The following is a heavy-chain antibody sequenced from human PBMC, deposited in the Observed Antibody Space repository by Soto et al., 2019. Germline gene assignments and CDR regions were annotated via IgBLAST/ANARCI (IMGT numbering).Heavy chain of an antibody. CDR2: ISYDGSNK. J-gene: IGHJ4*02. D-gene: IGHD1-7*01. Sequence: GGSLRLSCAASGFTFSSYGMHWVRQAPGKGLEWVAVISYDGSNKYYADSVKGRFTISRDNSKNTLYLQMNSLRAEDTAVYYCAKGNHNWNYFLALGGPNSISFDYWGQGTLVTVSS. CDR1: GFTFSSYG. V-gene: IGHV3-30*18. CDR3: AKGNHNWNYFLALGGPNSISFDY.